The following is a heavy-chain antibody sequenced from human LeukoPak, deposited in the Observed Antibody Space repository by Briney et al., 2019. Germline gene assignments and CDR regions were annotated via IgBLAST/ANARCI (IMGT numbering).Heavy chain of an antibody. D-gene: IGHD3-22*01. CDR2: IWYDGSNK. V-gene: IGHV3-33*01. J-gene: IGHJ2*01. CDR3: ARADYYDSCGFDL. Sequence: GGSLRLSCAASGSTFSSCGMHWVRQAPGKGLEWVAVIWYDGSNKYYADSVKGRFTISRDNSKNTLYLQMNSLRAEDTAVYYCARADYYDSCGFDLWGRGTLVTVSS. CDR1: GSTFSSCG.